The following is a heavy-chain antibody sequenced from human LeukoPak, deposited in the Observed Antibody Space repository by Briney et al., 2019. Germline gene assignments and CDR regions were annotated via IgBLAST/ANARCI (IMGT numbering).Heavy chain of an antibody. J-gene: IGHJ4*02. V-gene: IGHV3-21*01. CDR3: ARDAGIAARGFGY. CDR1: GFTFSSYS. D-gene: IGHD6-6*01. Sequence: GGSLRLSCAAFGFTFSSYSMNWVRQAPGKGLEWVSSISSSSSYIYYADSVKGRFTISRDNAKNSLYLQMNSLRAEDTAVYYCARDAGIAARGFGYWGQGTLVTVSS. CDR2: ISSSSSYI.